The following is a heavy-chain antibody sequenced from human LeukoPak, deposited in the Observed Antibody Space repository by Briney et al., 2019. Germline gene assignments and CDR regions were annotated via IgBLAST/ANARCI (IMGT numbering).Heavy chain of an antibody. D-gene: IGHD3-10*01. CDR1: GFTFSNYW. Sequence: GGSLRLSCAASGFTFSNYWMRWVRQAPGKGLEWVSYISSSSSTIYYADSVKGRFTISRDNAKNSLYLQMNSLRAEDTAVYYCAKRGPGSPESGKYYFDYWGQGTLVTVSS. V-gene: IGHV3-48*01. CDR3: AKRGPGSPESGKYYFDY. J-gene: IGHJ4*02. CDR2: ISSSSSTI.